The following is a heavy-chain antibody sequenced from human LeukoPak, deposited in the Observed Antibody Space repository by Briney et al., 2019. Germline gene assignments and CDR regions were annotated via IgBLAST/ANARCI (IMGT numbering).Heavy chain of an antibody. CDR2: IDPSDSYT. Sequence: GESLKISCKGSGYSFTSYWISWVRQMPGKDLEWMGRIDPSDSYTNYSPSFQGHVTISADKSISTAYLQWGSLKASDTAMYYCARHIGLWFGELSNFDYWGQGTLVTVSS. CDR3: ARHIGLWFGELSNFDY. V-gene: IGHV5-10-1*01. J-gene: IGHJ4*02. D-gene: IGHD3-10*01. CDR1: GYSFTSYW.